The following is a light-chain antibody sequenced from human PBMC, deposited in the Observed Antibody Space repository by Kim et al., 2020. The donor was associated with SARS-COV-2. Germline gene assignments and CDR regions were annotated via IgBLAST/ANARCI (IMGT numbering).Light chain of an antibody. CDR3: QHYNNWPYT. Sequence: EIVVTQSPATLSVSPGERATLSCRARQSVSSNLAWYQQKPGQAPRLLIYGASIRATGIPARFSGSGSGTEFTLTISILQSEDFAVYYCQHYNNWPYTFGQGTKLEI. J-gene: IGKJ2*01. CDR2: GAS. V-gene: IGKV3D-15*03. CDR1: QSVSSN.